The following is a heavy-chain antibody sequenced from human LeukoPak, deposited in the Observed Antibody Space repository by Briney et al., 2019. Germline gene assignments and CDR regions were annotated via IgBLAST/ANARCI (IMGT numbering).Heavy chain of an antibody. Sequence: PSETLSLTCNISGGSISGYYWSWIRQPPGKKLEWIAYIHYTGSTNYDPSLKSRVTISLDTSRNQFSLKLTSVTAADTAVYFCARNRFEAATFGPYFDSWGQGILVTVSS. CDR3: ARNRFEAATFGPYFDS. CDR1: GGSISGYY. D-gene: IGHD2/OR15-2a*01. CDR2: IHYTGST. V-gene: IGHV4-59*08. J-gene: IGHJ4*02.